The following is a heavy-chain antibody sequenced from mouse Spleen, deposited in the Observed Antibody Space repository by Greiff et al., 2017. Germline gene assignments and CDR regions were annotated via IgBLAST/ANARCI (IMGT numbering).Heavy chain of an antibody. D-gene: IGHD3-1*01. CDR3: TRLQLGGYFDY. Sequence: VQLQQSGTVLARPGASMKMSCKTSAYIFTSYWMHWVKQRPGQGLEWIGAIYPGNSDTSYNQKFKGKAKLTAVTSATTAYMELSSLTDEDSAVYYCTRLQLGGYFDYWGQGTTLTVSS. CDR2: IYPGNSDT. V-gene: IGHV1-5*01. CDR1: AYIFTSYW. J-gene: IGHJ2*01.